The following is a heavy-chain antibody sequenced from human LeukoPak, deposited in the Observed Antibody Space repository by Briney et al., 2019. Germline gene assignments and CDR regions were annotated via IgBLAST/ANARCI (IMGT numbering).Heavy chain of an antibody. CDR1: GFSVSSNY. Sequence: GGSLRLSCAASGFSVSSNYMSWVRQAPGKGLEWVSLIYSGGSTYYADSVKGRFTISRDNSKNTLFLQMNSLRAEDTAVYYCASAIAARLEWGQGTLVTVSS. J-gene: IGHJ4*02. D-gene: IGHD6-6*01. CDR2: IYSGGST. CDR3: ASAIAARLE. V-gene: IGHV3-66*01.